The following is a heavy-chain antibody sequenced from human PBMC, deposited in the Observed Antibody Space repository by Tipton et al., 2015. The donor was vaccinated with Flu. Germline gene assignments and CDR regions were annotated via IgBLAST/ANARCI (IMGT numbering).Heavy chain of an antibody. D-gene: IGHD3-16*01. V-gene: IGHV4-59*11. Sequence: QVQLVQSGAEVKPSETLSLTCTVSGGSISSHYWSWIRQPPGKGLEWIGYIYYSGSISYNPSLKSRVTISVDTSKSQFSLKLSSVTAADTAVYYCAREWGDAFDIWGQGTMVTVSS. CDR1: GGSISSHY. CDR3: AREWGDAFDI. J-gene: IGHJ3*02. CDR2: IYYSGSI.